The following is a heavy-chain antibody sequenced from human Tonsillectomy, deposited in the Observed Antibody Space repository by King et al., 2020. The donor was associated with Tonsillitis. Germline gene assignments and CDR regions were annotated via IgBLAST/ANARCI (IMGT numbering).Heavy chain of an antibody. CDR1: GFTFDDYA. CDR3: AKATSIAVAGTGVGSFDY. V-gene: IGHV3-9*01. CDR2: ISWNSGSI. D-gene: IGHD6-19*01. Sequence: VQLVQSGGGLVQPGRSLRLSCAASGFTFDDYAMVWVRQAPGKGLEWVSGISWNSGSIGYVDSVKGRFTISRDNAKNSLYLQMDSLRAEDTALYYCAKATSIAVAGTGVGSFDYWGQGTLVTVSS. J-gene: IGHJ4*02.